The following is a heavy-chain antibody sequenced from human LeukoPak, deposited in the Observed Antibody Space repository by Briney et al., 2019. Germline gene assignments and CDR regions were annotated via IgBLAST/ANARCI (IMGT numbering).Heavy chain of an antibody. CDR3: AKDTRIVGAHYFDY. V-gene: IGHV3-23*01. Sequence: PGGSLRLSCAASGFTFSSYAMNWVRQAPGKGLEWVSSISGSGGSTYYADSVKGRFTISRDNSKNTLYLQMNSLRAEDTAVYYCAKDTRIVGAHYFDYWGQGTLVTVSS. CDR2: ISGSGGST. CDR1: GFTFSSYA. J-gene: IGHJ4*02. D-gene: IGHD1-26*01.